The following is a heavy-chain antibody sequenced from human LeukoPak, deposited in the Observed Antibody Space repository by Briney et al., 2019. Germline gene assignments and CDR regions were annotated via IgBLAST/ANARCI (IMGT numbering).Heavy chain of an antibody. CDR1: GGSFSGYY. CDR3: ASRYYDSSGLAFGAFDI. V-gene: IGHV4-34*01. CDR2: INHSGST. D-gene: IGHD3-22*01. Sequence: PSETLSLTCAVYGGSFSGYYWSWIRQPPGKGLEWIGEINHSGSTNYNPSLKSRVTISVDTSKNQFSLKLSSVTAADTAVYYCASRYYDSSGLAFGAFDIWGQGTMVTVSS. J-gene: IGHJ3*02.